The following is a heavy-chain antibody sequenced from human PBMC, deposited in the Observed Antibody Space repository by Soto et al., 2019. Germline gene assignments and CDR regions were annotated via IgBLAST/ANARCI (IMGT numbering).Heavy chain of an antibody. CDR3: ARDWGYGGNPNYFNY. V-gene: IGHV3-48*02. CDR1: GFTFSSYS. Sequence: GGSLRLSCAASGFTFSSYSMNWVRQAPGKGLEWVSYISSSSSTIYYADSVKGRFTISRDNAKNSLYLQMNSLRDEDTAVYYCARDWGYGGNPNYFNYWGQGTLVTVSS. D-gene: IGHD4-17*01. J-gene: IGHJ4*02. CDR2: ISSSSSTI.